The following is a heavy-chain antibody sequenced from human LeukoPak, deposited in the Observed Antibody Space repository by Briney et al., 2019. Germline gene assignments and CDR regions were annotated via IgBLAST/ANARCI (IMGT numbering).Heavy chain of an antibody. Sequence: SETLSLTCTVSGGSISSYYWSWVRQPPGKGLEWIGYIYYSGSTNYNPSLKSRLTISLDTSKNQFSLKLSSVTAADSAMYYCARELWSGYPIFDYWGQGTLVTVSS. CDR1: GGSISSYY. CDR2: IYYSGST. CDR3: ARELWSGYPIFDY. V-gene: IGHV4-59*01. D-gene: IGHD3-3*01. J-gene: IGHJ4*02.